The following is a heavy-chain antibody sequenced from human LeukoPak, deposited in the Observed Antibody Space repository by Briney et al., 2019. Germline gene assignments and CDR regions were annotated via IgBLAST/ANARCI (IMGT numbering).Heavy chain of an antibody. CDR1: GFNFQIYA. Sequence: SGGSLRLSCAASGFNFQIYAMHWVHQAPGKGLEWVAIISYGGDNKDYADSVKGRFTISRDNSKSMLYLQMNGLRPEDTAVYYCSRDGPRDYDILTALDYWGQGTVVSVSS. CDR3: SRDGPRDYDILTALDY. V-gene: IGHV3-30*04. D-gene: IGHD3-9*01. J-gene: IGHJ4*02. CDR2: ISYGGDNK.